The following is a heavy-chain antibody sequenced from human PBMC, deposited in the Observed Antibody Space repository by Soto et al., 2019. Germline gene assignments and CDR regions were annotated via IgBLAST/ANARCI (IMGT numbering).Heavy chain of an antibody. CDR2: ISYDGSNK. D-gene: IGHD3-9*01. V-gene: IGHV3-30-3*01. CDR3: AREREARYFDWLSRPYYYYGMDV. J-gene: IGHJ6*02. Sequence: GGSLRLSCAASGFTFSSYAMHWVRQAPGKGLEWVAVISYDGSNKYYADSVKGRFTISRDNSKNTLYLQMNSLRAEDTAVYYCAREREARYFDWLSRPYYYYGMDVWGQGTTVTVSS. CDR1: GFTFSSYA.